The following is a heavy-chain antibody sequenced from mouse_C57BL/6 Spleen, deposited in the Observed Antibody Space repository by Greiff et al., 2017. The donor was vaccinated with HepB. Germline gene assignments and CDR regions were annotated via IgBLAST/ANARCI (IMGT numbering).Heavy chain of an antibody. CDR3: TVTTTGKDAY. J-gene: IGHJ3*01. CDR2: IRLKSDNYAT. D-gene: IGHD4-1*02. CDR1: GFTFSNYW. Sequence: EVKVEESGGGLVQPGGSMKLSCVASGFTFSNYWMNWVRQSPEKGLEWVAQIRLKSDNYATHYAESVKGRFTISRDDSKSSVYLQMNNLRAEDTGIYYCTVTTTGKDAYWGQGTLVTVSA. V-gene: IGHV6-3*01.